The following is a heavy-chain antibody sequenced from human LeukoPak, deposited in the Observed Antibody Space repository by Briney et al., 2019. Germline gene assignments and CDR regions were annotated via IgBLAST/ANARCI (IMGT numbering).Heavy chain of an antibody. D-gene: IGHD3-10*01. J-gene: IGHJ5*02. Sequence: EGSLRLSCAASGFTFNLYWIHWVRQPPGKGLEWLSRISDDGTTTNYADSVKGRFTISRDNAKNTLYLQMHSLRVDDTAVYYCARDSRYHSGWGSYQPYWFDPWGQGTLVTVSS. CDR1: GFTFNLYW. CDR2: ISDDGTTT. CDR3: ARDSRYHSGWGSYQPYWFDP. V-gene: IGHV3-74*01.